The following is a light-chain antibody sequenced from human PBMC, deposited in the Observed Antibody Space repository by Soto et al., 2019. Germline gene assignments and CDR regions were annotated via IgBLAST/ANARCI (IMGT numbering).Light chain of an antibody. V-gene: IGKV3-20*01. CDR3: QQYGNSPWT. CDR1: QSVRGNY. CDR2: GAS. Sequence: ETVLTQSPGPQALSPGQRVTLSCRASQSVRGNYLAWYQQKPGQAPRLLIFGASSRAAGIPDRFSGGGSGTDFTLTISRLEPEDFAVYYCQQYGNSPWTFGQGTKVDIK. J-gene: IGKJ1*01.